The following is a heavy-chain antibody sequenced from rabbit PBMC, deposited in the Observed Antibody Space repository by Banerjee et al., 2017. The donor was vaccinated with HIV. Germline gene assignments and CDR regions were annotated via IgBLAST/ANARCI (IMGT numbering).Heavy chain of an antibody. Sequence: QEQLVESGGGLVTPGGNLTLTCTASGFDLSSSGISWVRQAPGKGLEWIAYIYPDYGSTYYANWVNGRFTISKTSSTTVTLQMTSLTAADTATYFCARDLAGVIGWNFNLWGPGPLVPVS. CDR2: IYPDYGST. D-gene: IGHD4-1*01. CDR1: GFDLSSSG. J-gene: IGHJ4*01. V-gene: IGHV1S45*01. CDR3: ARDLAGVIGWNFNL.